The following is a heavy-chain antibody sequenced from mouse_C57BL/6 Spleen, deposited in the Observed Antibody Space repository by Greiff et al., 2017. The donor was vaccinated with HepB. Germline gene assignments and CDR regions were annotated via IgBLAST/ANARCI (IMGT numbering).Heavy chain of an antibody. CDR3: ARGIYYDSSSWGDAMDY. V-gene: IGHV1-47*01. D-gene: IGHD2-4*01. CDR2: FHPYNDDT. Sequence: VKLQESGAELVKPGASVKMSCKASGYTFTTYPIEWMKQNHGKSLEWIGNFHPYNDDTKYNEKFKGKATLTVEKSSSTVYLELSRLTSDDSAVYYCARGIYYDSSSWGDAMDYWGQGTSVTVSS. CDR1: GYTFTTYP. J-gene: IGHJ4*01.